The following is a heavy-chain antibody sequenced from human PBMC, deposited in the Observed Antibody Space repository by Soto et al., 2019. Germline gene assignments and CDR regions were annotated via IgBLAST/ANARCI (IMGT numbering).Heavy chain of an antibody. V-gene: IGHV1-69*13. D-gene: IGHD3-22*01. Sequence: PAEVSCTASGGTLSSSAISLARKEKGQGLEWMGGIIPIFGTANYAQKFQGRVTIPADESTSTAYMELSSLRSEDTAVYYCASDPSDSSGFHPYFDYWGQGTLVTVS. CDR3: ASDPSDSSGFHPYFDY. J-gene: IGHJ4*02. CDR2: IIPIFGTA. CDR1: GGTLSSSA.